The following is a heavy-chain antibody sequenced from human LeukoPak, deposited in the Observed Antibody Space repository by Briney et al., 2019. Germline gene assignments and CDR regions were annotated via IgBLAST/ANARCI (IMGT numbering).Heavy chain of an antibody. V-gene: IGHV1-2*02. CDR1: GYTFTGYY. Sequence: ASVKVSCKASGYTFTGYYMHWVRQAPGQGLEWMGWINPNSGGTNYAQKFQGRVTMTRDTTISTAYMELSRLRSDDTAVYYCAREEGDIVVVPGHNRFDPWGQGTLVTVSS. CDR3: AREEGDIVVVPGHNRFDP. D-gene: IGHD2-2*01. J-gene: IGHJ5*02. CDR2: INPNSGGT.